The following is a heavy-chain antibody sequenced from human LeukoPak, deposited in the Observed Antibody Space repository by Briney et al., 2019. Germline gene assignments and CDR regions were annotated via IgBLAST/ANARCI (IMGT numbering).Heavy chain of an antibody. J-gene: IGHJ4*02. V-gene: IGHV3-15*01. Sequence: GGSLRLSCAASGFTFSNAWMGWVRQAPGKGLEWVGRIKSKTDGGTTDYAAPVKGRFTISRDDSKNTLYLQMNSLKTEDTAVYYCTTGIVVVPAAHVDYWGQGTLVTVSS. CDR2: IKSKTDGGTT. CDR1: GFTFSNAW. CDR3: TTGIVVVPAAHVDY. D-gene: IGHD2-2*01.